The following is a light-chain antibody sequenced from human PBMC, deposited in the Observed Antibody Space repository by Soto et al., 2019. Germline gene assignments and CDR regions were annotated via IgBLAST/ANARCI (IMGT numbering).Light chain of an antibody. CDR2: GAS. Sequence: EIVMTQSPATLSVTPGQRATLSCRASQNINNNLAWYQQRPGQAPRLLIYGASTRATGVPPRFSGSGSGAELTLTISSLQSEDFAVYYCQQYNNWPPYTFGQGTKLEIK. J-gene: IGKJ2*01. V-gene: IGKV3-15*01. CDR3: QQYNNWPPYT. CDR1: QNINNN.